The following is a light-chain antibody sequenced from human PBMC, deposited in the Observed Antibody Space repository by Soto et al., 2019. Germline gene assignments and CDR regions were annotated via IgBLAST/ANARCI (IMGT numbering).Light chain of an antibody. CDR3: SSFTSSTTYV. CDR2: NVN. Sequence: QSALTQSASVSGSPGQSITISCTGTSSDVGNYNYVSWYQQHPGEVPKLIIFNVNNRPSGVSNRFSGSKSGNTASLTISGLQAEDEADYYCSSFTSSTTYVFGNGTKVTV. CDR1: SSDVGNYNY. V-gene: IGLV2-14*01. J-gene: IGLJ1*01.